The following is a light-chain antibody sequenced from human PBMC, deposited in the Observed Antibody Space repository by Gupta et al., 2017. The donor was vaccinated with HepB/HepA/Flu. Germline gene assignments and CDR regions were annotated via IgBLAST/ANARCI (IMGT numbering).Light chain of an antibody. CDR3: QQSYSTPLLT. CDR1: QSISRY. V-gene: IGKV1-39*01. J-gene: IGKJ4*01. Sequence: DIQMTQSPSSLSASVGDRVTITCRASQSISRYLNWYQQKPGKALKLMIYAASSLQSGVPSRFSGSGSGTDFTLTISSLQPEDFATYYCQQSYSTPLLTFGGGTKVEIK. CDR2: AAS.